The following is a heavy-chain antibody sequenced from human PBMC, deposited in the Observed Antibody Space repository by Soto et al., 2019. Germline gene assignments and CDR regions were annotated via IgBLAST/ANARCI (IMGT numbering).Heavy chain of an antibody. J-gene: IGHJ5*02. CDR1: GGSISSYY. D-gene: IGHD2-8*01. V-gene: IGHV4-59*01. CDR2: IYYSGST. Sequence: QVQLQESGPGLVKPSETLSLTCTVSGGSISSYYWSWIRQPPGKGLEWIGYIYYSGSTSYNPSLKSRGTISVDTSKNHFTLKLSSVTAADTAVYYCARGLSDIVLGDWFDPWGQGTLVTVSS. CDR3: ARGLSDIVLGDWFDP.